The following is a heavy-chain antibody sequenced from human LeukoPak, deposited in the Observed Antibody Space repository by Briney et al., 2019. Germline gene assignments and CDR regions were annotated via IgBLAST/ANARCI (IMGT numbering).Heavy chain of an antibody. CDR3: ARAGEYYYDSSGYSVW. Sequence: GGSLRLSCAASGFTFSSYWMSWVRQAPGKGLEWVANIKQDGSEKYYVDSVKGRFTISRDNAKNSLYLQMNSLRAEDTAVYYCARAGEYYYDSSGYSVWWGQGTLVTVSS. J-gene: IGHJ4*02. V-gene: IGHV3-7*03. CDR1: GFTFSSYW. D-gene: IGHD3-22*01. CDR2: IKQDGSEK.